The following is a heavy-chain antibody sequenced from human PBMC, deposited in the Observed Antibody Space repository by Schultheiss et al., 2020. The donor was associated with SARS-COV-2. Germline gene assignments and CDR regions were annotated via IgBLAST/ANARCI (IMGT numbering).Heavy chain of an antibody. Sequence: ASVKVSCKASGYTFTGYYMHWVRQAPGQGLEWMGWINPNSGGTNYAQKFQGRVTMTRDTSISTAYMELSRLRSDDTAVYYCARHATLVATTDWFDPWGQGTLVTVSS. CDR1: GYTFTGYY. CDR2: INPNSGGT. J-gene: IGHJ5*02. D-gene: IGHD5-12*01. V-gene: IGHV1-2*02. CDR3: ARHATLVATTDWFDP.